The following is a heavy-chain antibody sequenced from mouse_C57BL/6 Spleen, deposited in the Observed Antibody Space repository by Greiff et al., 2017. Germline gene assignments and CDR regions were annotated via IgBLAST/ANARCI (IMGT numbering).Heavy chain of an antibody. V-gene: IGHV1-50*01. CDR3: AREGTVVAKGYYFDY. Sequence: QVQLQQPGAELVKPGASVKLSCKASGYTFTSYWMQWVKQRPGQGLEWIGEIDPSDSYTNYNQKFKGKATLTVDTSSSTAYMQLSSLTSEDSAVYYGAREGTVVAKGYYFDYWGQGTTLTVSS. J-gene: IGHJ2*01. CDR2: IDPSDSYT. D-gene: IGHD1-1*01. CDR1: GYTFTSYW.